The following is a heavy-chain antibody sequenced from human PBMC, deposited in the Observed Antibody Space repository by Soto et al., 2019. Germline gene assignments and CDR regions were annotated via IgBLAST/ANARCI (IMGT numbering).Heavy chain of an antibody. CDR2: INPSGGST. CDR1: GYTFTSYY. J-gene: IGHJ6*03. D-gene: IGHD6-13*01. V-gene: IGHV1-46*03. Sequence: GASVKVSCKASGYTFTSYYMHWVRQAPGQGLEWMGIINPSGGSTSYAQKFQGRVTMTRDTSTSTVYMELSSLRSEDTAVYYCARDFVRGGVGIAAAGNHYYYYMDVWGKGTTVTVSS. CDR3: ARDFVRGGVGIAAAGNHYYYYMDV.